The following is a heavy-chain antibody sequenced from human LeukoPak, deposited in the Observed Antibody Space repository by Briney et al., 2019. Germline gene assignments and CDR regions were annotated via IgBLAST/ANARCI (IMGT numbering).Heavy chain of an antibody. CDR1: GFTFSNYG. CDR3: AKSVHSAMVTGYFDY. Sequence: GGSLRLSCAASGFTFSNYGMSWVRQAPGKGLEWVSTVSGGGGRTTYYADSVKGRFTISRDNSKNTLYLQMNSLRDEDTAVYYCAKSVHSAMVTGYFDYWGQGTLVTVSS. V-gene: IGHV3-23*01. D-gene: IGHD5-18*01. J-gene: IGHJ4*02. CDR2: VSGGGGRTT.